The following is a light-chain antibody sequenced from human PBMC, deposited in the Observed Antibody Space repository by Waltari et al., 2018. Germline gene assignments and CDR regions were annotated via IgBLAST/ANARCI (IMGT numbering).Light chain of an antibody. CDR1: QSVSSD. CDR2: GAS. Sequence: TQSPATLSLSPGERATLSCRISQSVSSDLAWYQQKPGQAPRLLIYGASTRATGIPDRFSGSGSGTEFTLTISSLEPEDSALYYCQKYRTSPRTFGQGTKVEIK. V-gene: IGKV3D-15*01. CDR3: QKYRTSPRT. J-gene: IGKJ1*01.